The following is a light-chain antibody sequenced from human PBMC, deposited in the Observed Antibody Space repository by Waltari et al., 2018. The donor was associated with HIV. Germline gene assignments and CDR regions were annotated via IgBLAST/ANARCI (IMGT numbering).Light chain of an antibody. CDR1: QSVLYSSDNKNY. CDR3: HQYYSAPWT. CDR2: WAS. V-gene: IGKV4-1*01. Sequence: DIVMTQSPASLAVSLGETATIHCKSRQSVLYSSDNKNYLAWSQQKPGQPPKLLIYWASTRESGVPDRFSGSGSGTDFTLTISSLQAEDVAVYYCHQYYSAPWTFGQGTKVEI. J-gene: IGKJ1*01.